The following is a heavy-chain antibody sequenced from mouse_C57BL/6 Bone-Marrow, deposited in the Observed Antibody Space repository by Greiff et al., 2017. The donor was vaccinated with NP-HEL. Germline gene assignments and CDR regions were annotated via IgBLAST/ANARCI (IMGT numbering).Heavy chain of an antibody. V-gene: IGHV5-12*01. Sequence: EVKLMESGGGLVQPGGSLKLSCAASGFTFSDYYMYWVRQTPEQRLEWVAYISNGGGSTYYPDTVKGRFTISRDNAKNTLYLQMRRLKSEDTAMYYCARRDYYSNYNAMDYWGQGTSVTVSS. J-gene: IGHJ4*01. CDR3: ARRDYYSNYNAMDY. CDR2: ISNGGGST. D-gene: IGHD2-5*01. CDR1: GFTFSDYY.